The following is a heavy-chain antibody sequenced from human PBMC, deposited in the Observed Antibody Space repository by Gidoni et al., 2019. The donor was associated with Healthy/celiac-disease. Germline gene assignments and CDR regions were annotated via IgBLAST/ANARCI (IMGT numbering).Heavy chain of an antibody. J-gene: IGHJ6*02. CDR2: ISYDGSNK. CDR3: ARVGGVVPAAMSYYYYGMDV. CDR1: GFTFSSYA. Sequence: QVQLVESGGGVVQPGRSLRLSCAASGFTFSSYAMHWVRQAPGKGLEWVAVISYDGSNKYYADSVKGRFTISRDNSKNTLYLQMNSLRAEDTAVYYCARVGGVVPAAMSYYYYGMDVWGQGTTVTVSS. V-gene: IGHV3-30*04. D-gene: IGHD2-2*01.